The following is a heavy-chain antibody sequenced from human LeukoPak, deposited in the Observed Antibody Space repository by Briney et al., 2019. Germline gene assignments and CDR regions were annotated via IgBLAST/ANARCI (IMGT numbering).Heavy chain of an antibody. CDR2: MNPNSGNT. CDR1: GYTFTSYD. CDR3: ARVPHLRYFDWLDDY. J-gene: IGHJ4*02. V-gene: IGHV1-8*01. Sequence: ASVKVSCKASGYTFTSYDINWVRQATGQGLEWMGWMNPNSGNTGYAQKFQGRVAMTRNTSISTAYMELSSLRSEDTAVYYCARVPHLRYFDWLDDYWGQGTLVTVSS. D-gene: IGHD3-9*01.